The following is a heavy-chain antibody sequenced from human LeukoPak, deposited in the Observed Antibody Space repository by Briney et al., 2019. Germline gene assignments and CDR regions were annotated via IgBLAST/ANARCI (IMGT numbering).Heavy chain of an antibody. J-gene: IGHJ5*02. CDR2: VFHSGST. CDR3: ARVAGKFDP. V-gene: IGHV4-4*02. Sequence: SETLSLTCAVSGDSISSDNWWSWVRQPPGKGLEWIGEVFHSGSTNYNPSLKSRVNISVDKSKNQFALNLSSVTAADTAVYYCARVAGKFDPWGQGTLVTVSS. CDR1: GDSISSDNW. D-gene: IGHD3-10*01.